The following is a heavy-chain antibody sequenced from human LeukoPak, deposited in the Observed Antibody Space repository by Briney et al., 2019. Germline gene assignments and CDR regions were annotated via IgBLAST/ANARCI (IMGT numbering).Heavy chain of an antibody. D-gene: IGHD3-22*01. J-gene: IGHJ6*02. CDR3: ARGPYYYDSSGYIYYYYGMDV. CDR1: GGSFSGYY. Sequence: XETLSLTCAVYGGSFSGYYWSWIRQPPGKGLEWIGEINHSGSTNYNPSLKSRVTISVDTSKNQFSLKLSSVTAADTAVYYCARGPYYYDSSGYIYYYYGMDVWGQGTTVTVSS. CDR2: INHSGST. V-gene: IGHV4-34*01.